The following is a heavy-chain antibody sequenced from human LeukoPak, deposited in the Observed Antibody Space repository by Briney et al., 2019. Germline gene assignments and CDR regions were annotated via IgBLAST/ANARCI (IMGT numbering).Heavy chain of an antibody. V-gene: IGHV4-59*01. D-gene: IGHD3-10*01. CDR3: ARGGYYGSGNDFRFDP. CDR1: GGSISSYY. Sequence: PSETLSLTCTVSGGSISSYYWSWIPQPPGKGLEWIGYIYYSGSTNYNPSLKSRVTISVDTSKNQFSLKLSSVTAADTAVYYCARGGYYGSGNDFRFDPWGQGTLVTVSS. CDR2: IYYSGST. J-gene: IGHJ5*02.